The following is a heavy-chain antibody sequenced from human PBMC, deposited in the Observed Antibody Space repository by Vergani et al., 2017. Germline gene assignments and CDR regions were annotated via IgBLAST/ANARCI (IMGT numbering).Heavy chain of an antibody. V-gene: IGHV4-39*01. CDR2: IYNSGNG. CDR1: GDSIISRSYY. Sequence: QMQLQESGPGLVKASETLSLTCTVSGDSIISRSYYWGWLRQPPGKGLEWIGSIYNSGNGDSSSSLKSRVTISADTSKNQFSLRLTSVTAADTAVYYCASGKYYSDSTSHFRGRYFDVWGRGTLVPVPS. D-gene: IGHD3-16*01. J-gene: IGHJ2*01. CDR3: ASGKYYSDSTSHFRGRYFDV.